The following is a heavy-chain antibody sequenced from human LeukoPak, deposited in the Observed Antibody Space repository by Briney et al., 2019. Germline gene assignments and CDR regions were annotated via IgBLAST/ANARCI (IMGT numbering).Heavy chain of an antibody. D-gene: IGHD5-24*01. CDR1: GGTFSSHA. V-gene: IGHV1-69*13. CDR3: AREGAMATILFDY. Sequence: SVKVSCKASGGTFSSHAISRVRQAPGQGLEWMGGIIPIFGTANYAQKFQGRVTITADESTSTAYMELSSLRSEDTAVYYCAREGAMATILFDYWGQGTLVTVSS. J-gene: IGHJ4*02. CDR2: IIPIFGTA.